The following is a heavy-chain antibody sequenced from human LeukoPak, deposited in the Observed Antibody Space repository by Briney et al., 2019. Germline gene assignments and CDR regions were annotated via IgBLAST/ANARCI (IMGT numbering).Heavy chain of an antibody. D-gene: IGHD3-10*01. J-gene: IGHJ4*02. CDR2: IKQDGSEK. CDR1: GFTFSSYW. V-gene: IGHV3-7*01. CDR3: ARGGQLLWFGESEDY. Sequence: PGGSRRLSCAASGFTFSSYWMSWVRQAPGKGLEWVANIKQDGSEKYYVDSVKGLFTISRDNAKNSLYLQMNSLRAEDTAVYYCARGGQLLWFGESEDYWGQGTLVTVSS.